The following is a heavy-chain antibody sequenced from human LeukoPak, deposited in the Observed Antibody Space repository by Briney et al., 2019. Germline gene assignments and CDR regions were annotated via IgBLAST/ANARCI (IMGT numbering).Heavy chain of an antibody. V-gene: IGHV4-4*02. J-gene: IGHJ5*02. CDR3: ATVVVPGWFDP. Sequence: PGGSLRLSCVVSGLTFSNAWMNWVRQPPGKGLEWIGSIYYSGSTYYNPSLKSRVTISVDTSKNQFSLKLSSVTAADTAVYYCATVVVPGWFDPWGQGNLVTVSS. CDR1: GLTFSNAW. CDR2: IYYSGST. D-gene: IGHD2-15*01.